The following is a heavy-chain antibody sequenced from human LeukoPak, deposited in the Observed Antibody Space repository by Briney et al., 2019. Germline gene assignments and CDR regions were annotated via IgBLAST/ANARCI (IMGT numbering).Heavy chain of an antibody. Sequence: SETLSLTCTVSGGSISSYYWSWIRQPPGKGLEWIGYIYYSGSTNYNPSLKSRVTISVDTSKNQFSLKLSSVTAADTAVYYCARDSRWLQYDYWGQGTLVTVSS. J-gene: IGHJ4*02. CDR3: ARDSRWLQYDY. CDR2: IYYSGST. CDR1: GGSISSYY. V-gene: IGHV4-59*01. D-gene: IGHD5-24*01.